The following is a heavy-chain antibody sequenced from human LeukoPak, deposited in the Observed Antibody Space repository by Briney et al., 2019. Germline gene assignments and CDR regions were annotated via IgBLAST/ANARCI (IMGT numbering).Heavy chain of an antibody. CDR1: GFTFSSYS. D-gene: IGHD1-26*01. Sequence: GGSLRLSCAASGFTFSSYSMNWVRQAPGKGLEWVSSISSSSSYIYYADSVKGRFTISRDNAKNSLYLQMNNLRAEDTAVYYCARVMGGRTFDYWGQGTLVTVSS. CDR3: ARVMGGRTFDY. V-gene: IGHV3-21*01. CDR2: ISSSSSYI. J-gene: IGHJ4*02.